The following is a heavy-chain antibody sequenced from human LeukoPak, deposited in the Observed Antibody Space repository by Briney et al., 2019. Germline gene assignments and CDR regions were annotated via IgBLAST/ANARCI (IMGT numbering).Heavy chain of an antibody. V-gene: IGHV3-23*01. D-gene: IGHD6-13*01. CDR3: AKDAFRAIAAAGT. CDR1: GFTFGTYA. Sequence: GGSLRLSCAASGFTFGTYAMSWVRQAPGKGLEWVSTISGSGDSTYYADSVKGRFTISRDNSKNTLYLQMNSLRADDTAVYYCAKDAFRAIAAAGTWGQGTLVTVSS. J-gene: IGHJ5*02. CDR2: ISGSGDST.